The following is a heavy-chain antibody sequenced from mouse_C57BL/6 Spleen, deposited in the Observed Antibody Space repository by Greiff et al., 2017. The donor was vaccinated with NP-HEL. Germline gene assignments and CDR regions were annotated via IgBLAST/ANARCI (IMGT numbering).Heavy chain of an antibody. D-gene: IGHD1-1*01. CDR3: ARSRNYYGSSYEGAMDY. CDR2: IHPNSGST. J-gene: IGHJ4*01. Sequence: QVQLQQPGAELVKPGASVKLSCKASGYTFTSYWMHWVKQRPGQGLEWIGMIHPNSGSTNYNEKFKSKATLTVDKSSSTAYMQLSSLTSEDSAVYYCARSRNYYGSSYEGAMDYWGQGTSVTVSS. V-gene: IGHV1-64*01. CDR1: GYTFTSYW.